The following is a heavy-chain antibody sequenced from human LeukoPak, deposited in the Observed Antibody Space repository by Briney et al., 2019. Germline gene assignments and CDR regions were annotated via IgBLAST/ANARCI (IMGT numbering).Heavy chain of an antibody. CDR3: AREEPLGYCSGGSCNSFLGGVDY. D-gene: IGHD2-15*01. CDR1: GFTFTTYW. CDR2: ISSNGGST. V-gene: IGHV3-64*01. Sequence: GGSLRLSCAASGFTFTTYWMSWVRQAPGKGLEYVSAISSNGGSTYYANSVKGRFTISRDNSKNTLYLQMGSLRAEDMAVYYCAREEPLGYCSGGSCNSFLGGVDYWGQGTLVTVSS. J-gene: IGHJ4*02.